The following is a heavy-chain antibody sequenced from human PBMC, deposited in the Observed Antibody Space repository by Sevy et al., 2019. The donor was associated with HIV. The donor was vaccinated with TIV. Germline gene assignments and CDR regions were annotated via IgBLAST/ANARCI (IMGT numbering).Heavy chain of an antibody. CDR2: IWYDGSNK. V-gene: IGHV3-33*01. Sequence: GGSLRLSCAASGFTFSSYGMHWVRQAPGKGLEWVAVIWYDGSNKYYADSVKGRFTISRDNSKNTLYLQMNSLRAEDTAVYYCARVGYDFWSGYQGALDVWGQGTTVTVS. CDR1: GFTFSSYG. CDR3: ARVGYDFWSGYQGALDV. J-gene: IGHJ6*02. D-gene: IGHD3-3*01.